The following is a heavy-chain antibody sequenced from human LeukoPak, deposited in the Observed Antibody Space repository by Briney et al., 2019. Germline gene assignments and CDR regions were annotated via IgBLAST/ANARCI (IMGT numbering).Heavy chain of an antibody. V-gene: IGHV4-39*01. CDR3: ARHVAAMVPFDY. CDR1: GGSISSCCYY. J-gene: IGHJ4*01. Sequence: LETLSLTCTVSGGSISSCCYYWGWIRQPPGKGLEWFGSIYYSESTYYNPSLKHRVTISVDTSKNQFSLKLSSVTAADTAVYYCARHVAAMVPFDYWGQGTLVTVSS. D-gene: IGHD5-18*01. CDR2: IYYSEST.